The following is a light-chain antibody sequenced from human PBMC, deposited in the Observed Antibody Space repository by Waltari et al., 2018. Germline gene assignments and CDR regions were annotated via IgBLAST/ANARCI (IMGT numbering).Light chain of an antibody. V-gene: IGLV2-23*01. CDR1: GSF. J-gene: IGLJ2*01. CDR3: SSFVGGTTYLL. Sequence: QSALTQPASVSGSPGRSITISCIGGGSFVSWYQQHPGKAPKLMIYDDIRRPSGGSNRCSASKSENTASLTISGLQADDEAVYYCSSFVGGTTYLLIGGGTRLTVL. CDR2: DDI.